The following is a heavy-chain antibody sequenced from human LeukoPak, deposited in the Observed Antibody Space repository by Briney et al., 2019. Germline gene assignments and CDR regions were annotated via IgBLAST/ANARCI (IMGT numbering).Heavy chain of an antibody. J-gene: IGHJ4*02. Sequence: SETLSLTCTVSGGSISSYYWSWIRQPPGKRLEWIGCIYSSGSTNYNPSLKSRVTISVATSKNQFTRKLSSLTAADTAVYYCAREVAGTPWIDYWGQGTLVTVSS. CDR3: AREVAGTPWIDY. CDR1: GGSISSYY. CDR2: IYSSGST. D-gene: IGHD6-19*01. V-gene: IGHV4-4*08.